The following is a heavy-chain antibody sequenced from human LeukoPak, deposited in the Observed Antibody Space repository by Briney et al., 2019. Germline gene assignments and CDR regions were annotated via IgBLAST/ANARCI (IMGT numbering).Heavy chain of an antibody. CDR2: IIPILGIA. Sequence: SVKVSCKASGGTFSSYAISWVRQAPGQGLEWMGRIIPILGIANYAQKFQGRVTITADKSTSTAYMELSSLRSEDTAVYYCARGDLKTAFDYRGQGALVTVSS. CDR3: ARGDLKTAFDY. J-gene: IGHJ4*02. CDR1: GGTFSSYA. V-gene: IGHV1-69*04.